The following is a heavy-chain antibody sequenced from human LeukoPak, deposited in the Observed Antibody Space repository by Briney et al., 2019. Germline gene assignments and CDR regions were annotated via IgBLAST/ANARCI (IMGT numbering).Heavy chain of an antibody. CDR1: GYTFTSYY. D-gene: IGHD3-22*01. CDR3: TRGGDYEGPNYFDY. CDR2: INPGGTST. J-gene: IGHJ4*02. Sequence: PVASVKVSCKASGYTFTSYYIHWVRQAPGQGLEWLGIINPGGTSTTYAQKFQGRVTMTRDTSTSTVYMELSSLRSEDTAVYYCTRGGDYEGPNYFDYWGQGTLVTVPS. V-gene: IGHV1-46*01.